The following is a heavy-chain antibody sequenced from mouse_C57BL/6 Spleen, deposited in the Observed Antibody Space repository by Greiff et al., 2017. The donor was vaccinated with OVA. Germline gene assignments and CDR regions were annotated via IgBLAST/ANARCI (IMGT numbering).Heavy chain of an antibody. Sequence: QVQLQQPGAELVQPGASVKLSCKASGYTFTSYWMHWVKQRPGRGLEWIGRIDPTSGGTKYNEKFKSKVTMTVDKPSSTAYMQLSSLTSEDSAVYYCAIRPRYYGSSHHYFGYWGQGTTLTVSS. CDR3: AIRPRYYGSSHHYFGY. V-gene: IGHV1-72*01. D-gene: IGHD1-1*01. CDR1: GYTFTSYW. CDR2: IDPTSGGT. J-gene: IGHJ2*01.